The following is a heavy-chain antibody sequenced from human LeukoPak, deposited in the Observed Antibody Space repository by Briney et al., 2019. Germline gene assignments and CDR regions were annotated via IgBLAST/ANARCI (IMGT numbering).Heavy chain of an antibody. CDR1: GFPFRVRW. CDR3: AREIGGIAVADPFDY. D-gene: IGHD6-19*01. V-gene: IGHV3-74*03. CDR2: IKKDGFFS. J-gene: IGHJ4*02. Sequence: GGSLRLSCTASGFPFRVRWMHWVRQAPGKGLVWISLIKKDGFFSTYADSVKGRFTISRDNSKNTLYLQMNSLRAEDTAVYYCAREIGGIAVADPFDYWGQGTLVTVSS.